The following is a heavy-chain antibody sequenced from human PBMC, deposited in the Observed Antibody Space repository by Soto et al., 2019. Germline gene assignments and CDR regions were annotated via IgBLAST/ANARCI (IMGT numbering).Heavy chain of an antibody. V-gene: IGHV1-69*06. CDR2: IIPIFGTA. CDR1: GGTFSSYA. CDR3: ARGPPLTYYDFWSGYYEGYYYYGMDV. J-gene: IGHJ6*02. D-gene: IGHD3-3*01. Sequence: SVKVSCKASGGTFSSYAISWVRQAPGQGLEWMGGIIPIFGTANYAQKFQGRVTITADKSTSTAYMELSSLRSEDTAVYYCARGPPLTYYDFWSGYYEGYYYYGMDVWGQGTTVTV.